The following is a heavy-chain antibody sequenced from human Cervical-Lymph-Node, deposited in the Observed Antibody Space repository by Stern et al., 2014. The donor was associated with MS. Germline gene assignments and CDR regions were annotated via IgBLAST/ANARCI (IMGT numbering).Heavy chain of an antibody. CDR1: GYRFTNNW. Sequence: VQLGQSGAEVKKPGESLRISCEVSGYRFTNNWIGWVRQMPGKGLELMGIIYPGDSETRYTPSFQGQVTILVDKSNTTTYLHWSSLKASDTAIYYCARRGHGYMGIDYWGQGTLVTVSS. V-gene: IGHV5-51*03. CDR2: IYPGDSET. CDR3: ARRGHGYMGIDY. J-gene: IGHJ4*02. D-gene: IGHD5-24*01.